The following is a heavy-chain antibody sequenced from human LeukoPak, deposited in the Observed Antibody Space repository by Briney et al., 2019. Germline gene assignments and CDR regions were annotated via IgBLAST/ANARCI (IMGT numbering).Heavy chain of an antibody. CDR3: VRDGGVSGYDLLDY. V-gene: IGHV3-7*01. Sequence: GGSLRLSCAASGFTFSNYWMTRVRQAPGKGLEWVAHINQDGSKEYYMDSVKARFTISRGNAKNSLSLQMNSLRAEDTAVYYCVRDGGVSGYDLLDYWGQGTLVTVSS. J-gene: IGHJ4*02. CDR1: GFTFSNYW. CDR2: INQDGSKE. D-gene: IGHD5-12*01.